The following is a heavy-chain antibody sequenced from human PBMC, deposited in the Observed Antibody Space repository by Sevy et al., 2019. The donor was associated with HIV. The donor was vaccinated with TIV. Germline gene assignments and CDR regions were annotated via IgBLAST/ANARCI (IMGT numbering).Heavy chain of an antibody. J-gene: IGHJ6*02. V-gene: IGHV3-30*04. CDR3: ARDGLGGFAQTLDV. CDR2: ISYDGSNK. D-gene: IGHD3-16*01. Sequence: GGSLRLSYAASGFTFSSYAMLWVRQAPGKGLDWVALISYDGSNKYYADSVKGRFTISRDNAKNTLYLEMNSLRPEDTAVYYCARDGLGGFAQTLDVWGQGTTVTVSS. CDR1: GFTFSSYA.